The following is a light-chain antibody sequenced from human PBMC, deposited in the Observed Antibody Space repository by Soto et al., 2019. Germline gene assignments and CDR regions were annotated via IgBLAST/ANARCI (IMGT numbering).Light chain of an antibody. Sequence: QSVLTQPPSVSGAPGQRVTISCTGSSSNLGAPYDVHWYQQLPGTAPKLLIYDNTNRPSGVPDRFSGSKSATSASLAITGLQAEDEADYYCQSFDSSPSGYVFGTGTKLTVL. CDR1: SSNLGAPYD. V-gene: IGLV1-40*01. CDR2: DNT. CDR3: QSFDSSPSGYV. J-gene: IGLJ1*01.